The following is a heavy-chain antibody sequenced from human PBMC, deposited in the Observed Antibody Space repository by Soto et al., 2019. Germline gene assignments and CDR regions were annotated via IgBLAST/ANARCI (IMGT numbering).Heavy chain of an antibody. CDR3: ARGRYGDY. V-gene: IGHV1-18*01. CDR2: ISAHNGNT. J-gene: IGHJ4*02. D-gene: IGHD1-1*01. CDR1: GYTFTSDG. Sequence: QVHLVQSGAEVKKPGASVKVSCKGSGYTFTSDGITWVRQAPGQALEWRGWISAHNGNTDYAQKLPGRVTVTRDTSTSTAYMELRSLRSDDTAVYYCARGRYGDYWGQGALVTVSS.